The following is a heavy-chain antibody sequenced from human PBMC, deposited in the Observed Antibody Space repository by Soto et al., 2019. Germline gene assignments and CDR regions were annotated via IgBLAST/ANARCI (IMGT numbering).Heavy chain of an antibody. J-gene: IGHJ4*02. V-gene: IGHV1-69*19. CDR1: GGTFNTYA. D-gene: IGHD3-10*01. Sequence: QVQLVQSGAEMKKPGSSVKVSCQSSGGTFNTYAMNWVRQAPGQGPEWMGDISPMFGAANYAPKFQGRVTITADESTGTSYMQLSSLTSEDTALYFCAREVQVHTPAFVYWSQGTLVTVSS. CDR3: AREVQVHTPAFVY. CDR2: ISPMFGAA.